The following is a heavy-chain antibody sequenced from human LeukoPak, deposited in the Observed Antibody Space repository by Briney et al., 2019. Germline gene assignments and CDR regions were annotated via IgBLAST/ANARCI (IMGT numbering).Heavy chain of an antibody. J-gene: IGHJ5*02. Sequence: GASVKVSCKASGYTFTSYDINWVRQATGQGLEWMGWMNPNSGNTGYAQKFQGRVTITRNTSISTAYMELSSLRSEDTAVYYCARARYRSSTSCYPRWFDPWGQGTLVTVSS. D-gene: IGHD2-2*01. V-gene: IGHV1-8*03. CDR3: ARARYRSSTSCYPRWFDP. CDR1: GYTFTSYD. CDR2: MNPNSGNT.